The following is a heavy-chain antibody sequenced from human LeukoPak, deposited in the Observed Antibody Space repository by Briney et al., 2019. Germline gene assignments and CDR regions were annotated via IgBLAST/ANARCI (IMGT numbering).Heavy chain of an antibody. V-gene: IGHV1-8*01. J-gene: IGHJ5*02. CDR1: GYTFTSYD. D-gene: IGHD3-3*01. Sequence: ASVKVSCTASGYTFTSYDINWVRQATGQGLEWMGWMNPNSGNTGYAQKFQGRVTMTRNTSISTAYMELSSLRSEDTAVYYCARGLGYYDFWSGYSPIYNWFDPWGQGTLVTVSS. CDR3: ARGLGYYDFWSGYSPIYNWFDP. CDR2: MNPNSGNT.